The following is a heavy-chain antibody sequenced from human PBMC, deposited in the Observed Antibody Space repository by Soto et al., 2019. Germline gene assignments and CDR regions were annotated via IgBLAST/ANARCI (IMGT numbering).Heavy chain of an antibody. D-gene: IGHD5-12*01. V-gene: IGHV3-33*01. CDR3: ATPYGSGYDSLDY. CDR1: GFTFSSYG. J-gene: IGHJ4*02. CDR2: IWYDGSNK. Sequence: QVQLVESGGGVVQPGRTLRLSCAASGFTFSSYGMHWVRQAPGKGLEWVAVIWYDGSNKYYADSVKGRFTISRDNSKNTLYLQMNSLRAEDTAVYYCATPYGSGYDSLDYWGQGTLVTVSS.